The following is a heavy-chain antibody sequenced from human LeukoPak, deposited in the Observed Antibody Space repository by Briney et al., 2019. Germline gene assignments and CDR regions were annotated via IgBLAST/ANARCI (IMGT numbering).Heavy chain of an antibody. V-gene: IGHV1-2*02. CDR3: ASSITIFGVVRY. CDR2: INPNSGGT. Sequence: ASVKVSCKASGYTFTCCYMHWVRQAPGQGLEWMGWINPNSGGTNYAQKFQGRVTMTRDTSISTAYMELSRLRSDDTAVYYCASSITIFGVVRYWGQGTLVTVSS. J-gene: IGHJ4*02. CDR1: GYTFTCCY. D-gene: IGHD3-3*01.